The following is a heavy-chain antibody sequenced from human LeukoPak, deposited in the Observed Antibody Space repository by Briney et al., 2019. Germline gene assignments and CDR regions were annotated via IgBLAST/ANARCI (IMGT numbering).Heavy chain of an antibody. CDR3: ARGMMVERRGLRGMDV. V-gene: IGHV4-30-4*01. D-gene: IGHD1-1*01. J-gene: IGHJ6*02. CDR2: IYYSGST. CDR1: GGSISSGDYY. Sequence: PSETLSLTCTVSGGSISSGDYYWSWIRQPPGKGLEWIGYIYYSGSTYYNPSLKSRVTISVDTSKNQFSLKLSSVTAADTAVYYCARGMMVERRGLRGMDVWGQGTTVTVSS.